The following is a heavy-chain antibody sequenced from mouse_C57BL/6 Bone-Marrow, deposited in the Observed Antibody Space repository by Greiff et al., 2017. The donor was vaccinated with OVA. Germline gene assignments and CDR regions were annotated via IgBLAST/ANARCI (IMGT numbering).Heavy chain of an antibody. D-gene: IGHD1-1*01. J-gene: IGHJ2*01. CDR2: IHPNSGST. CDR1: GYTFTSYW. Sequence: QVQLQQPGAELVKPGASVKLSCKASGYTFTSYWMHWVKQRPGQGLEWIGMIHPNSGSTNYNEKFKSKATLTVDKSSSTAYMQLSSLTSEDSAVYYCARPFYYYGSSYRDDYWGQGTTLTVSS. V-gene: IGHV1-64*01. CDR3: ARPFYYYGSSYRDDY.